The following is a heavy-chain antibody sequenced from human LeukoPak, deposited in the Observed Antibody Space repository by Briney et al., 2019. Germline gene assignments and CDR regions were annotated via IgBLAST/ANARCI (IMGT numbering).Heavy chain of an antibody. CDR1: GGSINSSSYY. V-gene: IGHV4-39*01. CDR3: ARYRSWYSFDY. CDR2: IYYSGST. D-gene: IGHD6-19*01. Sequence: SETLSLTCSVSGGSINSSSYYWSWIRQPPGKGLEWIGNIYYSGSTYYNPSLKSRVSLSVDTSKNQFSLKLSSVTAADTAVYYCARYRSWYSFDYWGQGTLVTVSS. J-gene: IGHJ4*02.